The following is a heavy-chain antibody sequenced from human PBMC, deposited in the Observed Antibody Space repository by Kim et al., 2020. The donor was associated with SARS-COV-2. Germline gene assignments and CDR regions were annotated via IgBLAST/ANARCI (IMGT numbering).Heavy chain of an antibody. V-gene: IGHV3-21*01. CDR2: ISSSSSYI. D-gene: IGHD4-17*01. CDR1: GFTFSSYS. CDR3: ASGNDYGDYGLDY. J-gene: IGHJ4*02. Sequence: GGSLRLSCAASGFTFSSYSMNWVRQAPGKGLEWVSSISSSSSYIYYADSVKGRFTISRDNAKNSLYLQMNSLRAEDTAVYYCASGNDYGDYGLDYWGQGTLVTVSS.